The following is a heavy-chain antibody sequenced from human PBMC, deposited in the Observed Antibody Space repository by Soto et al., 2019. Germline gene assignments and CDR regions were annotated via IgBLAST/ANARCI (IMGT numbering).Heavy chain of an antibody. CDR3: ARINYDYVWGSYRYNSYYYGMDV. Sequence: PSETLSLTCPVYGGSFSGYYWSWIRQPPGKGLEWIGEINHSGSTNYNPSLKSRVTISVDTSKNQFSLKLSSVTAADTAVYYCARINYDYVWGSYRYNSYYYGMDVWGQGTTVTVSS. CDR2: INHSGST. J-gene: IGHJ6*02. V-gene: IGHV4-34*01. CDR1: GGSFSGYY. D-gene: IGHD3-16*02.